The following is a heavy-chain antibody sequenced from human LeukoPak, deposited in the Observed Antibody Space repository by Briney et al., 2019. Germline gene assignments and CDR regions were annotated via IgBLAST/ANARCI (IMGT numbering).Heavy chain of an antibody. V-gene: IGHV4-30-4*01. J-gene: IGHJ4*02. CDR3: ARGDGYTEDY. Sequence: SETLSLTCTVSGGSMSSGDYYWSWIRQPPGKGLEWIGYIYYSGSTYYNPSLKSRVTISVDTSKNQFSLNPSSVTAADTAVYYCARGDGYTEDYWGQGTLVTVSS. CDR1: GGSMSSGDYY. CDR2: IYYSGST. D-gene: IGHD5-24*01.